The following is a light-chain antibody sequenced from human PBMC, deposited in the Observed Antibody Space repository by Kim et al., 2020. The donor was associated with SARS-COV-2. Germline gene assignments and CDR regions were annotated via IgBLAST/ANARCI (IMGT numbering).Light chain of an antibody. CDR1: QSVSSN. CDR3: QQYNNWPPLT. V-gene: IGKV3-15*01. J-gene: IGKJ4*01. CDR2: GAS. Sequence: SPGERATRSCRASQSVSSNLAWYQQKPGQAPGLLIYGASTRATGIPARFSGSGSGTDFTLTINSLQSEDFAVYYCQQYNNWPPLTFGGGTKVDIK.